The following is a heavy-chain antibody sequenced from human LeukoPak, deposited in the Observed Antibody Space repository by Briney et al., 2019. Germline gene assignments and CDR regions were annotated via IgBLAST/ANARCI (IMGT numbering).Heavy chain of an antibody. J-gene: IGHJ4*02. V-gene: IGHV3-11*01. Sequence: GGSLRLSCVVSGFTFSDFHMSWLRQAPGKGLEWISYITNSGSDIEYADSVKGRFTISWDNAKKSLYLEMNTLRAEDTAIYYCACPYRSRFDYWGQGTLVTVSS. CDR3: ACPYRSRFDY. D-gene: IGHD6-13*01. CDR2: ITNSGSDI. CDR1: GFTFSDFH.